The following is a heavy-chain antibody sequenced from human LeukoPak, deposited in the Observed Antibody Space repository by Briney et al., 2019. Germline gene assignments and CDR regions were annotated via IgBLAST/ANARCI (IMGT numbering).Heavy chain of an antibody. Sequence: GESLKISYKGSGYTFTNYWIGWVRQMPGEGLEFMGIIYPGDSDTRYSPSFQGQVTISVDKSINTAYLQWSSLKASDSAMYYCARAGYSNRWDGVDYWGQGTLVTVSS. CDR3: ARAGYSNRWDGVDY. CDR1: GYTFTNYW. CDR2: IYPGDSDT. J-gene: IGHJ4*02. D-gene: IGHD2/OR15-2a*01. V-gene: IGHV5-51*01.